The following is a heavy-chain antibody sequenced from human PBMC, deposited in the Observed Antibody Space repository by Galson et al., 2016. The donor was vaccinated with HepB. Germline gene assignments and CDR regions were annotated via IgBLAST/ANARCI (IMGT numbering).Heavy chain of an antibody. CDR2: ISWNSGRI. CDR3: AKSRWLNGGPYYFDS. J-gene: IGHJ4*02. CDR1: GFTFEDNA. V-gene: IGHV3-9*01. Sequence: SLRLSCAASGFTFEDNAMHWVRQVPGKGLEWVSGISWNSGRIDYADSVKARFTISRDNAKNSLLLQMNSLAPEDTALYFCAKSRWLNGGPYYFDSWGQGTLVTVSS. D-gene: IGHD7-27*01.